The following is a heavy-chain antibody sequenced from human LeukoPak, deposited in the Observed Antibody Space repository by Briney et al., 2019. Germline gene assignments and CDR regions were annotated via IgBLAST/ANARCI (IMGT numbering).Heavy chain of an antibody. CDR3: AREGVWFGELPDAFDI. J-gene: IGHJ3*02. Sequence: PGGSLRLSCAVSGFTFSNYWMSWVRQAPGKGLEWVANIKKDGSEEYYVESVKGRFTISRDNSKNTLYLQMNSLRAEDTAVYYCAREGVWFGELPDAFDIWGQGTMVAVSS. D-gene: IGHD3-10*01. CDR1: GFTFSNYW. CDR2: IKKDGSEE. V-gene: IGHV3-7*01.